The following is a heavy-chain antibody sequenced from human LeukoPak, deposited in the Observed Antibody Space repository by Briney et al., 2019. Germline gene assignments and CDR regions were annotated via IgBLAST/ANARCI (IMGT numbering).Heavy chain of an antibody. Sequence: GGSLRLSCAASGFTFSSYWMHWVRHAPGKGLVWVSRINSDGSSTSYADSVKGRFTISRDNAKNTLYLQMNSLRAEDTAVYYCARSAMGPSDWFDPWGQGTLVTVSS. CDR3: ARSAMGPSDWFDP. V-gene: IGHV3-74*01. J-gene: IGHJ5*02. D-gene: IGHD5-18*01. CDR1: GFTFSSYW. CDR2: INSDGSST.